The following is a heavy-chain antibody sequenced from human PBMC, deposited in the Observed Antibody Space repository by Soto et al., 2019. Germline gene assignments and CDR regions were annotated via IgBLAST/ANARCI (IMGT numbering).Heavy chain of an antibody. J-gene: IGHJ6*02. CDR1: GDSMSPFY. Sequence: QVPLQESDPGLVKPSETLSLTCTVSGDSMSPFYWNWIRQSPGKGLEWIGYIYYSGNTNYNPSLKSRVAISVDTSKNQFYLKLSSVTAADTAVYYCARGVYDYWSGYYAGSGLDVWGQGTTVTVSS. CDR2: IYYSGNT. CDR3: ARGVYDYWSGYYAGSGLDV. V-gene: IGHV4-59*13. D-gene: IGHD3-3*01.